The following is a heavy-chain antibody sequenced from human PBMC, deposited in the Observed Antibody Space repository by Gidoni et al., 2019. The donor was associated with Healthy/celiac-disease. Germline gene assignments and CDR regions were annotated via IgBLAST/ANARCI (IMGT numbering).Heavy chain of an antibody. CDR1: GGSISSGGYS. CDR3: ASNFMDRSGYYNRYFDY. J-gene: IGHJ4*02. V-gene: IGHV4-30-2*01. CDR2: IYHSGST. D-gene: IGHD3-22*01. Sequence: QLQLQESGSGLVKPSQTLSLTCAVSGGSISSGGYSWSWIRQPPGKGLEWIGYIYHSGSTYYNPSRKSRVTISVDRSKNQFSLKLSSVTAADTAVYYCASNFMDRSGYYNRYFDYWGQGTLVTVSS.